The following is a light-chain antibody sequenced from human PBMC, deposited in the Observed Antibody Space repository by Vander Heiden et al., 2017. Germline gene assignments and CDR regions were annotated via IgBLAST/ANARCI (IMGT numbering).Light chain of an antibody. CDR1: SSNIRRNN. J-gene: IGLJ1*01. V-gene: IGLV1-44*01. CDR3: ATWDDGLNHYFV. Sequence: VLTQQPSASEPPGNRVTTHCSGSSSNIRRNNVNWYQQLPGSTPKLLIYSDNQRPSGVPDRYSSSKSGTSASLAIVVPRSEDEADYYCATWDDGLNHYFVFGTGTRITVL. CDR2: SDN.